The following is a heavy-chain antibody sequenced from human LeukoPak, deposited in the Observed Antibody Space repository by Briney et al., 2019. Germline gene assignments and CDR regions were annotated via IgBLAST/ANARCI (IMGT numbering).Heavy chain of an antibody. CDR3: ARDPKYCSGGSCYLGPGAFDI. J-gene: IGHJ3*02. V-gene: IGHV1-69*10. Sequence: SVKVSCKASGYTFTGYYMHWVRQAPGQGLEWMGWINPILGIANYAQKFQGRVTITADKSTSTAYMELSSLRSEDTAVYYCARDPKYCSGGSCYLGPGAFDIWGQGTMVTVSS. CDR2: INPILGIA. CDR1: GYTFTGYY. D-gene: IGHD2-15*01.